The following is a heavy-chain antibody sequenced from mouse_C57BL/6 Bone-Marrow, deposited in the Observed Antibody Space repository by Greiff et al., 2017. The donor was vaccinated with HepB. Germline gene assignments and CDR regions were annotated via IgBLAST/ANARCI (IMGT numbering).Heavy chain of an antibody. Sequence: EVQLQQSGPVLVKPGASVKMSCKASGYTFTDYYMNWVKQSHGKSLEWIGVINPYNGGTSYNQKFKGKATLTVDKSSSTAYMELNSLTSEDSAVYYCARWGYDYDGFAYWGQGTRVTVSA. CDR3: ARWGYDYDGFAY. J-gene: IGHJ3*01. V-gene: IGHV1-19*01. CDR2: INPYNGGT. D-gene: IGHD2-4*01. CDR1: GYTFTDYY.